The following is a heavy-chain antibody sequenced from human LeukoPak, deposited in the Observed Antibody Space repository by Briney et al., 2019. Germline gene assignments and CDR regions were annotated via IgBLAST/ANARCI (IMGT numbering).Heavy chain of an antibody. V-gene: IGHV4-34*01. CDR2: INHSGGT. CDR3: AREPNYDFWSGPSLGYYYYMDV. CDR1: GGSFSGYY. J-gene: IGHJ6*03. Sequence: SETLSLTCAVYGGSFSGYYWSWIRQPPGKGLEWIGEINHSGGTNYNPSLKSRVTISVDTSKNQFSLKLSSVTAADTAVYYCAREPNYDFWSGPSLGYYYYMDVWGKGTTVTVSS. D-gene: IGHD3-3*01.